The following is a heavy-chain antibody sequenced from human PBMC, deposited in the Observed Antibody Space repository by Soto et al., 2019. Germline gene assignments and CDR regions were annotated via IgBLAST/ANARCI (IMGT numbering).Heavy chain of an antibody. CDR2: IYTSGST. D-gene: IGHD2-2*01. CDR3: ARGGAYCTSTSCYGPGYYYGMDV. CDR1: GDSFTNYY. J-gene: IGHJ6*02. V-gene: IGHV4-4*07. Sequence: ASETLSLTCTVSGDSFTNYYWSWMRQPAGKGLEWIGRIYTSGSTNYNPSLKSRVTMSVDTSKNQFSLKLSSVTAADTAVYYCARGGAYCTSTSCYGPGYYYGMDVWGQGTTVTVSS.